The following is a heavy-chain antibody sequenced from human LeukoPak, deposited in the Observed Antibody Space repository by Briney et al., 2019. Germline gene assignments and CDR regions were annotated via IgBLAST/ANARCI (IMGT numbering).Heavy chain of an antibody. Sequence: PGGSLRLSCAASGFTFSDRDMNWVRQAPGKGLEWVSYISSSGSTIYYADSVKGRFTISRDNAKNSLYLQMNSLRAEDTAVYYCARWYYYAGMDVWGQGTTVTVSS. J-gene: IGHJ6*02. CDR1: GFTFSDRD. D-gene: IGHD3-10*01. CDR3: ARWYYYAGMDV. CDR2: ISSSGSTI. V-gene: IGHV3-11*04.